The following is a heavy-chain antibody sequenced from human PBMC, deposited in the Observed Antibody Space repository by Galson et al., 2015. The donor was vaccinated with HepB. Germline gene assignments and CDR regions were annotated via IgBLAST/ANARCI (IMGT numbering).Heavy chain of an antibody. CDR3: AKPAYVEMATLPYYFDY. CDR1: GFTFDDYA. CDR2: ISYDGSNK. V-gene: IGHV3-30*18. Sequence: SLRLSCAASGFTFDDYAMHWVRQAPGKGLEWVAVISYDGSNKYYADSVKGRFTISRDNSKNTLYLQMNSLRAEDTAVYYCAKPAYVEMATLPYYFDYWGQGTLVTVSS. D-gene: IGHD5-24*01. J-gene: IGHJ4*02.